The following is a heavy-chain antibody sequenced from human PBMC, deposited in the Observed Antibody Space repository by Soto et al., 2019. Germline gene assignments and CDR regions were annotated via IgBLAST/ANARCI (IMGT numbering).Heavy chain of an antibody. J-gene: IGHJ3*02. V-gene: IGHV1-58*01. CDR1: GFSFTSSA. CDR2: IVVGSGNT. D-gene: IGHD4-17*01. CDR3: AAGPTTVEGTAFDI. Sequence: SVKVSGKASGFSFTSSAVQWVRQARGQRLEWIGWIVVGSGNTNYAQKFQERVTITRDMSTSTAYMELSSLRSEDTAVYYCAAGPTTVEGTAFDIWGQGTMVTVSS.